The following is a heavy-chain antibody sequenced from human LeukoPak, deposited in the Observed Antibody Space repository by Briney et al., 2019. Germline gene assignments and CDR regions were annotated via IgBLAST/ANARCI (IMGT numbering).Heavy chain of an antibody. Sequence: SETLSLTCTVPGGSIGTYYWSWIRQPPGKGPEWIGYIHYSGSTNYNPSLKSRVTISVDTSKKQSSLRLSSVTAADTAVYYCATSNYDGPGKRGQFEYWGQGTLVTVSS. CDR1: GGSIGTYY. CDR3: ATSNYDGPGKRGQFEY. V-gene: IGHV4-59*01. CDR2: IHYSGST. D-gene: IGHD3-10*01. J-gene: IGHJ4*02.